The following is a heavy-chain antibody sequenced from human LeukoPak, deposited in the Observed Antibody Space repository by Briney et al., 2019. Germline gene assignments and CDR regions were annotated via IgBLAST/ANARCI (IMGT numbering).Heavy chain of an antibody. CDR1: GFTFSTYS. V-gene: IGHV3-21*01. J-gene: IGHJ4*02. Sequence: PGGSLRLSCAASGFTFSTYSMNWVRQAPGEGLEWVSSISSSSGHIYDADSVKGRFTISRDNAKNSLYLQMNSLRAEDTAVYYCARGRRLPLDSWGQGTLVTVSS. CDR3: ARGRRLPLDS. CDR2: ISSSSGHI. D-gene: IGHD3-16*01.